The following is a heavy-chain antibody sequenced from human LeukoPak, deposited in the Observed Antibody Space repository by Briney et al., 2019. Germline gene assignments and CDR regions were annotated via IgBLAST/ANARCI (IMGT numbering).Heavy chain of an antibody. D-gene: IGHD4-11*01. CDR2: IYPGASDT. Sequence: GESLKISCKGSGYSFTSYWIGWVRQMPGKGLEWMGIIYPGASDTRYSPSFQCQVTISADKSISTAYLQWSSLKASDTAMYYCARSPTATWGRPSGYMDVWGKGTTVTVSS. CDR1: GYSFTSYW. J-gene: IGHJ6*03. CDR3: ARSPTATWGRPSGYMDV. V-gene: IGHV5-51*01.